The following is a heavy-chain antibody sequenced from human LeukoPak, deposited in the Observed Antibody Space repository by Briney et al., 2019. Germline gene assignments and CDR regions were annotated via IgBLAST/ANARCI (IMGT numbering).Heavy chain of an antibody. V-gene: IGHV4-59*01. CDR3: ASRLVTKYFDY. CDR2: IYYSGST. J-gene: IGHJ4*02. CDR1: GGSISTYY. Sequence: TSETLSLTCTVSGGSISTYYWSWIRQPPGKGLEWIGYIYYSGSTNYNPSLKSRVTISVDTSKNQFSLKLSSVTAADTAVYYCASRLVTKYFDYWGQGTPVTVSS. D-gene: IGHD2-21*02.